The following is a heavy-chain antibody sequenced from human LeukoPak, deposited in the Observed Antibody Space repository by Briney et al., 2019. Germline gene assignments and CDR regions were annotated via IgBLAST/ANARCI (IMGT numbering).Heavy chain of an antibody. Sequence: GEALKISFKGSGYHFTSYWISWVRQMPGKGVGWMGRIDPSDSYTNYSPSFQGHVAISADKSISTAYLQWSSLKASDTAMYYCASTEQWLAPLDYWGQGTLVTVSA. V-gene: IGHV5-10-1*01. D-gene: IGHD6-19*01. CDR1: GYHFTSYW. CDR3: ASTEQWLAPLDY. J-gene: IGHJ4*02. CDR2: IDPSDSYT.